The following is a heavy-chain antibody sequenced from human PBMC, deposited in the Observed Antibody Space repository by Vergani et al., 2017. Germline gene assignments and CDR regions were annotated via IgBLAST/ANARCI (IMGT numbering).Heavy chain of an antibody. CDR2: IDHTGRP. CDR3: ARVNTETNGHLYFYYYKDV. CDR1: GGSFTSYH. Sequence: QVQLQQWGGGLLKPSETLSLTCVVNGGSFTSYHWTWIRQSPGEGLEWVGDIDHTGRPDYNPSLKSRLTMSVDKSRNQVSLTLNSVTATDTAIYFCARVNTETNGHLYFYYYKDVWGQGTAVTVS. D-gene: IGHD4-11*01. J-gene: IGHJ6*03. V-gene: IGHV4-34*01.